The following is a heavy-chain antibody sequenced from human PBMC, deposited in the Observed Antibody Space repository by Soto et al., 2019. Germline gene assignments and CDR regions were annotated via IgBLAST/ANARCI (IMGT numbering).Heavy chain of an antibody. CDR2: IYYSGST. Sequence: QVQLQESGPGLVKPSQTLSLTCTVSGGSISSGGYYWSWIRQHPGKGLEWIGYIYYSGSTYYNPSLKSRXXIXVXXSKNQFSLKLSSVTAADTAVYYCARVSLGGYYLDYWGQGTLVTVSS. V-gene: IGHV4-31*03. CDR3: ARVSLGGYYLDY. CDR1: GGSISSGGYY. D-gene: IGHD3-22*01. J-gene: IGHJ4*02.